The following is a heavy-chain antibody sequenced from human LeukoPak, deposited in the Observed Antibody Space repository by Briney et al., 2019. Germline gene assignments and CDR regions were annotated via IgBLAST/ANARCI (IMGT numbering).Heavy chain of an antibody. D-gene: IGHD3-3*01. CDR3: ARHSTFFGVVIIKGRVRGPFDY. J-gene: IGHJ4*02. V-gene: IGHV4-34*01. Sequence: SETLSLTCAVYGGSFSGYYWSWIRQPPGKGLEWIGEINHSGSANYNPSLKSRVTISVDTSKNQFSLKLSSVTAADTAVYYCARHSTFFGVVIIKGRVRGPFDYWGQGTLVTVSS. CDR1: GGSFSGYY. CDR2: INHSGSA.